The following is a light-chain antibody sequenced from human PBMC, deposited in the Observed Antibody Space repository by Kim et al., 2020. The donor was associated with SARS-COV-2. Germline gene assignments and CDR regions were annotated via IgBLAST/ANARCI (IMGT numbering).Light chain of an antibody. CDR1: QELLSNY. J-gene: IGKJ5*01. V-gene: IGKV3-20*01. CDR2: GAS. CDR3: QQYGNSPLVT. Sequence: PGERATLSCTTSQELLSNYLAWYQQKPGQAPRLLIYGASSRATGIPDRFTGSGSGTDFTLTISRLEPEDFAVYYCQQYGNSPLVTFGQGTRLEIK.